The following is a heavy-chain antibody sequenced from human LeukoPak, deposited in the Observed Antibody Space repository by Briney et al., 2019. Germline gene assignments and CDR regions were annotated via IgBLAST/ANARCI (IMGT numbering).Heavy chain of an antibody. Sequence: SETLSLTCTVSGGSMSGYFWSWIRQPPGKGLEWIGYIYYSGSTNNHPSPKSRVTISVDTSKNQSSLKLSSVTAADTAVYYCARSITSSWYGDFQHWGQGTLVTVSS. CDR3: ARSITSSWYGDFQH. J-gene: IGHJ1*01. V-gene: IGHV4-59*01. CDR1: GGSMSGYF. D-gene: IGHD6-13*01. CDR2: IYYSGST.